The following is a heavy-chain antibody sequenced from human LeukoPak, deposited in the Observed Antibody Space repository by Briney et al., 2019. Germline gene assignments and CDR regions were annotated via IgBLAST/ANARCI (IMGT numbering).Heavy chain of an antibody. Sequence: SETLSLTCAVYGGSFSGYSWSWIRQPPGKGLEWIGEINHSGSTNYNPSLKSRVTISVDTSKNQFSLKLSSVTAADTAVYYCTRGGFYGDYVGDYWGQGTLVTVSS. V-gene: IGHV4-34*01. J-gene: IGHJ4*02. CDR3: TRGGFYGDYVGDY. CDR2: INHSGST. D-gene: IGHD4-17*01. CDR1: GGSFSGYS.